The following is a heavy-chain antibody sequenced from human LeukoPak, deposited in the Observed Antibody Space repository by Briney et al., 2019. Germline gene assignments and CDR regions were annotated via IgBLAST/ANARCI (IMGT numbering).Heavy chain of an antibody. CDR1: GFTFSSYW. CDR3: ARDDYGWGSHPY. J-gene: IGHJ4*02. V-gene: IGHV3-7*04. CDR2: IKEDGSEK. D-gene: IGHD3-10*01. Sequence: SGGSLRLSCAGSGFTFSSYWMTWVRQAPGKGLEWVANIKEDGSEKPYVDSVKGRFTISRDNAKNSLYLQMNSLRAEDTAVYYCARDDYGWGSHPYWGQGTLVTVSS.